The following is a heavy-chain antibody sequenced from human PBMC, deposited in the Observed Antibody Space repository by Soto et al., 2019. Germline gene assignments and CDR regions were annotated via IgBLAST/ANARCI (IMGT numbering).Heavy chain of an antibody. CDR2: IYTTGNT. V-gene: IGHV4-4*07. D-gene: IGHD2-21*01. CDR1: GGSISSYY. Sequence: PSETLSLTCTVSGGSISSYYCPWIRLPAGKGLEWIGQIYTTGNTNYNPSLKSRVTMSVDTSKNQFSLKLSSVTAADTAVYFCAREGDYSHGMDVWGQGNTVTVS. CDR3: AREGDYSHGMDV. J-gene: IGHJ6*02.